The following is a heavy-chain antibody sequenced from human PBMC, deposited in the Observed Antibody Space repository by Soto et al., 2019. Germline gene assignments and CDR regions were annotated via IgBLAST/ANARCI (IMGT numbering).Heavy chain of an antibody. J-gene: IGHJ4*02. CDR2: IYYSGST. D-gene: IGHD6-13*01. CDR3: ARHSSSWEYYFDY. V-gene: IGHV4-59*08. Sequence: SETLSLTCTVSGGCMSSYYWSWIRQPAGKGLEWIGYIYYSGSTNYNPSLKSRVTISVDTSKNQFSLKLSSVTAADTAVYYCARHSSSWEYYFDYWGQGTLVTVSS. CDR1: GGCMSSYY.